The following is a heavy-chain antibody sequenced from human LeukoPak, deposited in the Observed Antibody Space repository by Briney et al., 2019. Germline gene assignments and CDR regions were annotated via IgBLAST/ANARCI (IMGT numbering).Heavy chain of an antibody. Sequence: GGSLRLSCAASGFPFSSYAMSWVRQAPGKGLEWVSAISASGVSTYYADSVKGRFTFSRDNSKNTLYLQMNSLRAEDTAVYYCAKVTGLPHFDYWGQGTLVKVSS. CDR1: GFPFSSYA. V-gene: IGHV3-23*01. D-gene: IGHD2-21*02. CDR3: AKVTGLPHFDY. CDR2: ISASGVST. J-gene: IGHJ4*02.